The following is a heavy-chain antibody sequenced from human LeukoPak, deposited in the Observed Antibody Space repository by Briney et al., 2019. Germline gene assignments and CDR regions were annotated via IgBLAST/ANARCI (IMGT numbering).Heavy chain of an antibody. CDR3: ARENIAARPHHFDY. CDR2: IKQDGSEK. D-gene: IGHD6-6*01. Sequence: GGSLRLSCATSGITFSTYWVSWVRQAPGKGLEWVANIKQDGSEKNYVDSVKGRFTISRDNAKSSLYLQMNSLRAEDTAVYYCARENIAARPHHFDYWGQGTLVSVSS. V-gene: IGHV3-7*01. CDR1: GITFSTYW. J-gene: IGHJ4*02.